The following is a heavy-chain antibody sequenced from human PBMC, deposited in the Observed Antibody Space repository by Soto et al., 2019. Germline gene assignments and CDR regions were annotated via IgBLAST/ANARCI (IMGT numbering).Heavy chain of an antibody. CDR1: GFTFTTYG. CDR2: ICYDGSNI. D-gene: IGHD5-18*01. CDR3: GRGYNYPDY. J-gene: IGHJ4*02. V-gene: IGHV3-33*01. Sequence: HPGGSLRLSCAASGFTFTTYGMNWVRQAPGKGLEWVAGICYDGSNINYGDSVKGRFTVSRDNSKNTLFLHMDSLRAEDTAVYYCGRGYNYPDYWGQGTQVTVS.